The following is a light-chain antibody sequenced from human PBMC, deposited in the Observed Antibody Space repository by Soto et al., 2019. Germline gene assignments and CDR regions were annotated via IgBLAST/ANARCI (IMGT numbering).Light chain of an antibody. CDR1: ENINSR. CDR2: KAS. J-gene: IGKJ1*01. Sequence: DIELTQSPSTRSASLGDRVTTSCRASENINSRLAWYQQKPGKAPKLLIYKASTLQGGVPSRFSGSGSGTEFTLTISSLQPDYFATYYCQQYKTYWTLGQGTKVDIK. V-gene: IGKV1-5*03. CDR3: QQYKTYWT.